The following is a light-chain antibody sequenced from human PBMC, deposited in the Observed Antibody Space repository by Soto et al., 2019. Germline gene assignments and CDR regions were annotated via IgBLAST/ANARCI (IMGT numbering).Light chain of an antibody. CDR3: QQYNSWPLT. V-gene: IGKV3-15*01. Sequence: EIVMTQSPATLSMSPGERATLSCRASQSVYSNLAWYQQKPGQTPRLLIYGSSTRATGIPARFSGGGSGTEFPLTLSRLQSEDFAVYYCQQYNSWPLTFGGGTKVEIK. J-gene: IGKJ4*01. CDR2: GSS. CDR1: QSVYSN.